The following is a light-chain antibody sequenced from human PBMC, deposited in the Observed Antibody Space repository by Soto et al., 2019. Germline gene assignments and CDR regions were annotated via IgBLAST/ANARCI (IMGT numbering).Light chain of an antibody. CDR3: CSYAGSSAWV. Sequence: QSALTQPRSVSGSPGQSGTISCTGTSNDVGGYNYVSWYQQHPGKAPKLLISDVNKRPSRVADRFSGSKSGNTASLIISGLQAEDEAYYYCCSYAGSSAWVFGGGTK. CDR2: DVN. V-gene: IGLV2-11*01. CDR1: SNDVGGYNY. J-gene: IGLJ3*02.